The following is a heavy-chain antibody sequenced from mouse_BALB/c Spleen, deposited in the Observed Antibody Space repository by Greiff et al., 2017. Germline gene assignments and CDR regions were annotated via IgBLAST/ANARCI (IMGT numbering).Heavy chain of an antibody. CDR3: ARGDYGYAY. CDR2: IDPSDSYT. Sequence: QVQLKESGAELVKPGASVKLSCKASGYTFTSYWMHWVKQRPGQGLEWIGEIDPSDSYTNYNQKFKGKATLTVDKSSSTAYMQLSSLTSEDSAVYYCARGDYGYAYWGQGTLVTVSA. V-gene: IGHV1-69*02. D-gene: IGHD1-2*01. CDR1: GYTFTSYW. J-gene: IGHJ3*01.